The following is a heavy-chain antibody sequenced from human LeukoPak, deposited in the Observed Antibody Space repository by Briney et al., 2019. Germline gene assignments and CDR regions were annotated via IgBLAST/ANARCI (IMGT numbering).Heavy chain of an antibody. CDR1: GYTFTSYD. V-gene: IGHV1-8*01. CDR3: ARGISWGARGLVSAYYYYYYMDV. J-gene: IGHJ6*03. D-gene: IGHD6-6*01. Sequence: ASVKVSCKASGYTFTSYDINWVRQATGQGLEWMGWMNPNSGNTGYAQKFQGRVTMTRNTSISTAYMELSSLRSEDTAVYYCARGISWGARGLVSAYYYYYYMDVWGKGTTVTVSS. CDR2: MNPNSGNT.